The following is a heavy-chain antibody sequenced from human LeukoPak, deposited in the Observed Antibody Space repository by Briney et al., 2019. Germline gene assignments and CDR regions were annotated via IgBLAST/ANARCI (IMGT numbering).Heavy chain of an antibody. D-gene: IGHD6-6*01. CDR3: ARDDASTARASGMDV. J-gene: IGHJ6*04. V-gene: IGHV3-21*05. CDR2: ISRDSAYM. Sequence: GGSLRLSCAASGFTFSSHWMSWVRQAPGKGLEWVSYISRDSAYMYLADSVKGRFTISRDNAKNSLYLQMDSLRGEDTAMYYCARDDASTARASGMDVWGRGTTVTVSS. CDR1: GFTFSSHW.